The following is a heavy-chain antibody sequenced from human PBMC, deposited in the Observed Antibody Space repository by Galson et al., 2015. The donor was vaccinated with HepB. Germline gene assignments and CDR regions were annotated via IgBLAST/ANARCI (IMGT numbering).Heavy chain of an antibody. J-gene: IGHJ2*01. CDR1: GFTFTSSA. V-gene: IGHV1-58*02. D-gene: IGHD6-13*01. Sequence: SVKVSCKAPGFTFTSSAMQWVRQARGQRLEWIGWIVVGSGNTNYAQKFQERVTITRDMSTSTAYMELSSLRSEDTAVYYCAAEGGGIAAAGGDWYFDLWGRGTLVTVSS. CDR2: IVVGSGNT. CDR3: AAEGGGIAAAGGDWYFDL.